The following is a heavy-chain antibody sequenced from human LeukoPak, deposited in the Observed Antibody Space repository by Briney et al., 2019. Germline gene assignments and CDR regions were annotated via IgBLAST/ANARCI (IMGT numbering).Heavy chain of an antibody. J-gene: IGHJ4*02. Sequence: SETLSFTCTVSGASLSSGGYYWGGIRGHRGEGLEWIGYSYYSGSTYYNPSFKSRVTISIDTSKNQFSLKLSSVTAADTAVYYCARAGGFFSPFGYWGQGTLVTVSS. D-gene: IGHD3-16*01. CDR1: GASLSSGGYY. V-gene: IGHV4-31*03. CDR2: SYYSGST. CDR3: ARAGGFFSPFGY.